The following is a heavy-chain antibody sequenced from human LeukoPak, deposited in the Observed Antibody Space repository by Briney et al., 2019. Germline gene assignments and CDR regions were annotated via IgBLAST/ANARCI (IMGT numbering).Heavy chain of an antibody. CDR2: IIGSGSST. V-gene: IGHV3-23*01. J-gene: IGHJ4*02. CDR1: GFTFSSYA. D-gene: IGHD6-13*01. CDR3: AKDRAQQLVLDF. Sequence: PGVSLRLSCAASGFTFSSYAMSWVRQAPGKGREWVSAIIGSGSSTYYADSVKGRFTLSRDNSKNTLFLQVNSLRAEDTAVYYCAKDRAQQLVLDFWGQGTLVTVSS.